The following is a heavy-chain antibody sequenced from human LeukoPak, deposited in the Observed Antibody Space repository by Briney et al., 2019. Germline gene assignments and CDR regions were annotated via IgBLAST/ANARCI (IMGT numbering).Heavy chain of an antibody. Sequence: PSETLSLTCAVYGGSFSGYYWSWIRQPPGKGLEWIGEINHSGSTNYNPSLKSRVTISVDTSKNQFSLKLSSVTAADTAVYYCARRLYGMDVWGQGTTVTASS. CDR3: ARRLYGMDV. CDR2: INHSGST. J-gene: IGHJ6*02. V-gene: IGHV4-34*01. CDR1: GGSFSGYY.